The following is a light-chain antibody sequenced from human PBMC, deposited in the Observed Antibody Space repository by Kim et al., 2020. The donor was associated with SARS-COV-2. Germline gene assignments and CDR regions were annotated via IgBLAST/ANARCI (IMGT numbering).Light chain of an antibody. CDR2: DNN. CDR3: GTWDSSLSAYV. J-gene: IGLJ1*01. Sequence: GQKVTSSCSGSSSNIGNNYVSWYQQLPGTAPKHLIYDNNKRPSGIPDRFSGSKSGTSATLGITGLQTGDEADYYCGTWDSSLSAYVFGTGTKVTVL. CDR1: SSNIGNNY. V-gene: IGLV1-51*01.